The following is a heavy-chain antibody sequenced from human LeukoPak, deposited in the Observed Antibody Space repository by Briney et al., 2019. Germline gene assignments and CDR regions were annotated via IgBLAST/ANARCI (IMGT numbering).Heavy chain of an antibody. V-gene: IGHV3-30*03. D-gene: IGHD3-22*01. J-gene: IGHJ4*02. Sequence: PGRSLRLSCAASGFTFSSYGMHWVRQAPGKGLEWVAVISYDGSNKYYADSVKGRFSISRDNSKNTLYLQMNSLRAEDTAVYYCAREPSTYYYDSSGYYDYWSQGTLVTVSS. CDR2: ISYDGSNK. CDR1: GFTFSSYG. CDR3: AREPSTYYYDSSGYYDY.